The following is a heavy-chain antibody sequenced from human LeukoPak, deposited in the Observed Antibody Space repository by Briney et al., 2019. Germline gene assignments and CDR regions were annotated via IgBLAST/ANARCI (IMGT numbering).Heavy chain of an antibody. Sequence: GASLKISCKGSGYSFTRYWIGWVRRMPGKGLECMGIIYPGDSDTRYSPSFQGQVTISADKSISTAYLQWSSLKASDTAMYYCAASTAADNCFDPRGQGTLVTVSS. CDR2: IYPGDSDT. V-gene: IGHV5-51*01. CDR3: AASTAADNCFDP. D-gene: IGHD6-13*01. CDR1: GYSFTRYW. J-gene: IGHJ5*02.